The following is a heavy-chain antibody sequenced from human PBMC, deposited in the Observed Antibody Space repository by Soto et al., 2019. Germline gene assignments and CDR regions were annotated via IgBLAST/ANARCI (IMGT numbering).Heavy chain of an antibody. J-gene: IGHJ4*02. D-gene: IGHD3-22*01. CDR3: ARIGGGYYYDRYY. V-gene: IGHV3-48*02. Sequence: GSLRLSFAASGFTFGSYSMNWVRQAPGKGLEWVSYISSSSSTIYYADSVKGRFTISRDNAKNSLYPQMNSLRDEDTAVYYCARIGGGYYYDRYYWRQGTLVNVSS. CDR2: ISSSSSTI. CDR1: GFTFGSYS.